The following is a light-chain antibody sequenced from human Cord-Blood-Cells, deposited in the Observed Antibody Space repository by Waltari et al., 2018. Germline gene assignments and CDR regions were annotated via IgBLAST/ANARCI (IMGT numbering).Light chain of an antibody. V-gene: IGKV1-39*01. J-gene: IGKJ3*01. CDR3: QQSYSTPGT. CDR1: QSISSY. Sequence: DIQMTQSPSSLSASVGDRVTITCRASQSISSYLNWYQQKPGKAPKLLIYAASSLQSGVPSRFSSSGSGTDFTLTISSLQPEDFATYYCQQSYSTPGTFGPGTKVDIK. CDR2: AAS.